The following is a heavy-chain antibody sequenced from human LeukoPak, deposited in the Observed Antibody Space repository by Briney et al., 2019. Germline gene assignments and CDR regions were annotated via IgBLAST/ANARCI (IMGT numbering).Heavy chain of an antibody. J-gene: IGHJ4*02. V-gene: IGHV3-74*01. CDR1: GFTFSSYW. CDR3: ASGLRGYSYGYLDY. CDR2: INSDGSST. D-gene: IGHD5-18*01. Sequence: GGSLRLSCAASGFTFSSYWMHWVRQAPGKGLVWVSRINSDGSSTSYADSVKGRFTISRDNAKNTLYLQMNSLRAEDTAVYYCASGLRGYSYGYLDYWGQGTLVTVSS.